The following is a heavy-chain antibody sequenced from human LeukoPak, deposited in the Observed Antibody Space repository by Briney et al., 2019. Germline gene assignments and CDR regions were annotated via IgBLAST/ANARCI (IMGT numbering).Heavy chain of an antibody. CDR2: IYYSGST. V-gene: IGHV4-59*08. CDR3: ARLPLYSGYVEAYYYYGMDV. Sequence: KTSETLSLTCNVSGGSISPNYWNWIRQPPGKGLEWIGYIYYSGSTNYNPSLKSRVTISVDTSKNQFSLKLSSVTAADTAVYYCARLPLYSGYVEAYYYYGMDVWGQGTTVTVSS. D-gene: IGHD5-12*01. J-gene: IGHJ6*02. CDR1: GGSISPNY.